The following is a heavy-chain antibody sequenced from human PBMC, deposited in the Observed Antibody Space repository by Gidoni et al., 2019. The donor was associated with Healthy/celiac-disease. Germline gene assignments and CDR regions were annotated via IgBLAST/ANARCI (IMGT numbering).Heavy chain of an antibody. CDR1: GFTFSRSA. CDR2: ISGSGGST. D-gene: IGHD3-3*01. V-gene: IGHV3-23*01. J-gene: IGHJ6*02. Sequence: EVQLLESGGGLVQPGGSLRLSCAASGFTFSRSAMRWLRQAPGKGLEWVSAISGSGGSTYYADSVKGRFTISRDNSKNTLYLQMNSLRAEDTAVYYCAMPGAQGVLRLLEWPRSYYYYDGMDVWGQGTTVTVSS. CDR3: AMPGAQGVLRLLEWPRSYYYYDGMDV.